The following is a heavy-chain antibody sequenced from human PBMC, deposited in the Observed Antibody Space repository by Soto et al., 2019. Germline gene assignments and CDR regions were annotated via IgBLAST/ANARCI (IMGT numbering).Heavy chain of an antibody. D-gene: IGHD1-26*01. J-gene: IGHJ4*02. Sequence: QVQLVESGGGLVKPGGSLRLSCADSGFTFSDYYMSWIRQAPGKGLEWVSYISSSSSYTNYADSVKGRFTISRDNAKNSLYLQMNSLRAEDTAVYYCAREGSGSYAFDYWGQGTLVTVSS. CDR1: GFTFSDYY. CDR3: AREGSGSYAFDY. V-gene: IGHV3-11*06. CDR2: ISSSSSYT.